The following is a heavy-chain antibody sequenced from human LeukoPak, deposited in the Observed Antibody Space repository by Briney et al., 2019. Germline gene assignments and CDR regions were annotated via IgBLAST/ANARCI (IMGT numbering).Heavy chain of an antibody. V-gene: IGHV3-15*04. D-gene: IGHD3-10*01. Sequence: PGGSLRLSCAASGFTFSNAWMSWVRQAPGKGLEWVGRIESKTDGGTTDYAAPVKGRFTISRDDSKNTLYLQMNSLKTEDTAVYYCTTLVRSDNYYYYYMDVWGKGTTVTVSS. CDR2: IESKTDGGTT. CDR1: GFTFSNAW. J-gene: IGHJ6*03. CDR3: TTLVRSDNYYYYYMDV.